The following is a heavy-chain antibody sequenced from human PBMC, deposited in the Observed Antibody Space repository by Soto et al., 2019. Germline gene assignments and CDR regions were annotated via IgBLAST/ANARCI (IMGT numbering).Heavy chain of an antibody. CDR3: VRLGYSGGWSGFDY. J-gene: IGHJ4*02. Sequence: QVQLQESGPGLVSPSGTLSLTCAVSGVSISSSNWWGWVRQPPGKGLEWIAEIYKSGSINHNPYLKCRVTISIDKSKNQFSLKLNFVTAADTAVYYCVRLGYSGGWSGFDYWGQGTLVTVSS. CDR1: GVSISSSNW. V-gene: IGHV4-4*02. CDR2: IYKSGSI. D-gene: IGHD6-19*01.